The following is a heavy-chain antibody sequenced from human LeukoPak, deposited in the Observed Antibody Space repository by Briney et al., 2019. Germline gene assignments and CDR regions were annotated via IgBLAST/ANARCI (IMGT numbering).Heavy chain of an antibody. CDR3: AKDKQLWLENDY. J-gene: IGHJ4*02. V-gene: IGHV3-23*01. CDR1: GFTFSSYA. D-gene: IGHD5-18*01. CDR2: ISGSGGST. Sequence: GGSLRLSCAASGFTFSSYAMSRVRQAPGKGLEWVSAISGSGGSTYYADSVKGRFTISRDNSKNTLYLQMNSLRAEDTAVYYCAKDKQLWLENDYWGQGTLVTVSS.